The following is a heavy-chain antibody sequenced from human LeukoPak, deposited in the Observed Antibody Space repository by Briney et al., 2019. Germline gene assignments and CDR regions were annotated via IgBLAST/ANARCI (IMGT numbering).Heavy chain of an antibody. CDR3: ARARGAYLRY. V-gene: IGHV3-30*09. J-gene: IGHJ4*02. CDR1: GFTFRHYA. D-gene: IGHD3-16*01. Sequence: GSLRLSCATSGFTFRHYAMDWLRQAPGKGLEWVAVVSYDGAKIYYADPVKGRFAISRDNANSTLYLQMNNLTSDDTALYYCARARGAYLRYWGQGTLVTVSS. CDR2: VSYDGAKI.